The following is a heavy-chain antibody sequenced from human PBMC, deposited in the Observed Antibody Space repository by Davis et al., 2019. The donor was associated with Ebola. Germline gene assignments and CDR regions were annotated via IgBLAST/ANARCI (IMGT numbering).Heavy chain of an antibody. CDR3: SRGTKDYYGMDV. D-gene: IGHD1/OR15-1a*01. J-gene: IGHJ6*02. CDR1: GFTFSSYH. Sequence: GESLKISCAASGFTFSSYHMNWVRQAPGKGLEWISSISPSGSVILQADSLKGRFTFSRDNAGNSLYLQMNSLRAEDTAVYYCSRGTKDYYGMDVWGQGTTVTVSS. CDR2: ISPSGSVI. V-gene: IGHV3-21*01.